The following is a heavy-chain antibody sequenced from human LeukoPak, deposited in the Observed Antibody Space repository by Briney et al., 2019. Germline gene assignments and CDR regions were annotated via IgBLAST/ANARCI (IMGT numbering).Heavy chain of an antibody. CDR1: GGSISSYY. V-gene: IGHV4-59*08. D-gene: IGHD3-10*01. CDR3: ARHAYYSGSKPFDY. J-gene: IGHJ4*03. CDR2: IYYSGST. Sequence: SETLSFTCTVSGGSISSYYWSWIRQPPGKGLEWIGYIYYSGSTNYNPSLKSRVTISVDTSKNQFSLKLSSVTAADTAVYYCARHAYYSGSKPFDYWGQGTMVTVSS.